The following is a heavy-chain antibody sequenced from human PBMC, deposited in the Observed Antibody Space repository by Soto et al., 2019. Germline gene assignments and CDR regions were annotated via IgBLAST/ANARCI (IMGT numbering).Heavy chain of an antibody. CDR3: ARDHSGVTMVRGYLDI. Sequence: KGLECIGYIYYSGSTNYNPSLKSRVTISVDTSKNQFSLKLSSVTAADTAVYYCARDHSGVTMVRGYLDIWGQGTMVTVSS. V-gene: IGHV4-59*01. D-gene: IGHD3-10*01. CDR2: IYYSGST. J-gene: IGHJ3*02.